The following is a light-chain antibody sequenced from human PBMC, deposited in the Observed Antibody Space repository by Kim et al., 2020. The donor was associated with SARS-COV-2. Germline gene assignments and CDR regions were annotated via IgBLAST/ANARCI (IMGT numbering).Light chain of an antibody. Sequence: RPSINCKHSQCLFYPSHNQSFLVGCRQNPAQPSNLLFYCVSARDYGVRDRFSRSGSGTDFSLTISSLQAEDVAVYSCQQYYSSPWTCGQGTKL. CDR1: QCLFYPSHNQSF. J-gene: IGKJ1*01. V-gene: IGKV4-1*01. CDR2: CVS. CDR3: QQYYSSPWT.